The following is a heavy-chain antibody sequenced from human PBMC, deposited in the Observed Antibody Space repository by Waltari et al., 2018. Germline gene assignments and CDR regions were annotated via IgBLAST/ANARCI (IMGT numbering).Heavy chain of an antibody. CDR3: ARGSGNSPPD. Sequence: QVQLQESGPGLVKPSQTLSPTCTVSGGSVTDSNYYWSWIRQPAGKGLEWIGRIYTTGGANYNPSLKSRLTISIDASKNQLSLHLSSVTAADTAVYYCARGSGNSPPDRGQGTLVTVSS. CDR2: IYTTGGA. J-gene: IGHJ4*02. V-gene: IGHV4-61*02. D-gene: IGHD5-18*01. CDR1: GGSVTDSNYY.